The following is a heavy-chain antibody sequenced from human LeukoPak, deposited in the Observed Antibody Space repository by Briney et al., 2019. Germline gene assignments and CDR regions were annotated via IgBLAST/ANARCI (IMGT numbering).Heavy chain of an antibody. J-gene: IGHJ4*02. Sequence: ASVKVSCKASGYTFSNYDINWVRQAPGQGLEWMGWMNPDSSDTGSARNFQGRLTMTGNTSIVTAYLELSSLTSEDTAVYYCXXXXXXXGXGTLVTVSS. V-gene: IGHV1-8*01. CDR3: XXXXXX. CDR2: MNPDSSDT. CDR1: GYTFSNYD.